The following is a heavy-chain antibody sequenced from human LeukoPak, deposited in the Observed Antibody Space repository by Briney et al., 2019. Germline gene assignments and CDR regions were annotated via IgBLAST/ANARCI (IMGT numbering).Heavy chain of an antibody. D-gene: IGHD1-26*01. Sequence: GGSLRLSCAASGFTFSSYSMNWVRQAPVKGLEWVSSISSSSSYIYYADSVKGRFTISRDNAKNSLYLQMNSLRAEDTAVYYCARDDMKEPPYNAFDIWGQGTMVTVSS. CDR1: GFTFSSYS. CDR2: ISSSSSYI. J-gene: IGHJ3*02. CDR3: ARDDMKEPPYNAFDI. V-gene: IGHV3-21*01.